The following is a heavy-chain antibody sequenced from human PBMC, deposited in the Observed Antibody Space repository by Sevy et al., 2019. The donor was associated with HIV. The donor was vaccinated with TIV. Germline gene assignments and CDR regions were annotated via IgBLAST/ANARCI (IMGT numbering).Heavy chain of an antibody. D-gene: IGHD3-10*01. J-gene: IGHJ4*02. Sequence: GGSLRLSCAASGFSISSYTMHWVRQAPGKGLEWVALISYDGSEKYYAESVKGRFTFSRGNPKNTVYLEMNSLRAEDTAVYYCAKEGMPSGPRLLWFAELLFHFDSWGQGTQVTVSS. CDR1: GFSISSYT. CDR2: ISYDGSEK. CDR3: AKEGMPSGPRLLWFAELLFHFDS. V-gene: IGHV3-30*18.